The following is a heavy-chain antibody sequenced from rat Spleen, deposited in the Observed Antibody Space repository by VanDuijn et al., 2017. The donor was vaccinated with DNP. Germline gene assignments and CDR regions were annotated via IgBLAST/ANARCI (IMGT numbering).Heavy chain of an antibody. J-gene: IGHJ4*01. CDR2: ITGRGDIT. CDR1: GFTINNYW. CDR3: ARLWSSGAMDV. Sequence: EVQLVESGGGLVQPGGSLRLSCVASGFTINNYWLTWVRQVPGKGLEWVASITGRGDITNYLDSVMGRFTISKDNAKNTLYLQMNSLRSEETATYYCARLWSSGAMDVWGQGTSVTVSS. V-gene: IGHV5-31*01. D-gene: IGHD1-3*01.